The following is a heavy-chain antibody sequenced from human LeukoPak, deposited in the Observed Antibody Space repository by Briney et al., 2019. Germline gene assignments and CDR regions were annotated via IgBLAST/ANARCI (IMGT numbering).Heavy chain of an antibody. V-gene: IGHV4-61*02. CDR3: ARGQYDFWSGYDVNWFDP. CDR1: GGSIRTGLFY. Sequence: SETLSLTCSVSGGSIRTGLFYWNWIRQPAGKGLEWIGRIYPSVSTNYNPSLKSRVTISVDTSKDHFSLQLSSVTAADTALYYCARGQYDFWSGYDVNWFDPWGQGTLVTASS. J-gene: IGHJ5*02. D-gene: IGHD3-3*01. CDR2: IYPSVST.